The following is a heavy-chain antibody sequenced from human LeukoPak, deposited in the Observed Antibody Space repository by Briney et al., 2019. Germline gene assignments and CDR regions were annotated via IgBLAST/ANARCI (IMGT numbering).Heavy chain of an antibody. Sequence: ASVKVSCEASGYTFTKYAMNWVRQAPGQGLEWMGWISTNTGNPTYAQGFTGRFVFSLDTSVSTAYLQISSLKAEDTAVYFCAREWEVLRLDYWGQGTLVTVSS. CDR2: ISTNTGNP. CDR3: AREWEVLRLDY. J-gene: IGHJ4*02. V-gene: IGHV7-4-1*02. CDR1: GYTFTKYA. D-gene: IGHD1-26*01.